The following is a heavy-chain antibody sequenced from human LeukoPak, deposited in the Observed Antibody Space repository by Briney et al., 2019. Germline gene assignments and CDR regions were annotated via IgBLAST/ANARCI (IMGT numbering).Heavy chain of an antibody. Sequence: SDTLSLTCTVSGSPINGYYWTWIRQPPGRALEWLSYTDYRGHTNYNTSLQRRVAVSIDTPKSQLSLRLTSVTTADTAVYYCARGGPAPRPDTGYYLYWGQGSLVTVSS. CDR1: GSPINGYY. D-gene: IGHD3-9*01. CDR3: ARGGPAPRPDTGYYLY. V-gene: IGHV4-59*12. J-gene: IGHJ4*02. CDR2: TDYRGHT.